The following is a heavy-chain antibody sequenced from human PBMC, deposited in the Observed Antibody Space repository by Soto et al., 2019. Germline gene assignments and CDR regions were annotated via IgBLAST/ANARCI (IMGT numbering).Heavy chain of an antibody. V-gene: IGHV3-66*01. CDR1: GFTVSTDW. J-gene: IGHJ6*02. Sequence: GGSLRLSCAASGFTVSTDWMYWVRQAPGKGLEWVSVIRSGGNTYYADSVEGRFTISRDNSKNTVYLQMNSLRAEDTAVYYCVRENYYYGMVVGAQGTTVTVSS. CDR3: VRENYYYGMVV. CDR2: IRSGGNT.